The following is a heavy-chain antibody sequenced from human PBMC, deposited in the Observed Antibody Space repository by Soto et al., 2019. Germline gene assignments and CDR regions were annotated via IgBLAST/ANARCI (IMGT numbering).Heavy chain of an antibody. J-gene: IGHJ4*02. Sequence: PSETLSLTCTVSGGSISSSYWSWIRQPPGKGLEWIGEINHSGSTNYNPSLKSRVTISVDTSKNQFSLKLSSVTAADTAVYYCARGGANIVVVPAAPYYFDYWGQGTLVTVSS. CDR1: GGSISSSY. V-gene: IGHV4-34*01. CDR2: INHSGST. D-gene: IGHD2-2*01. CDR3: ARGGANIVVVPAAPYYFDY.